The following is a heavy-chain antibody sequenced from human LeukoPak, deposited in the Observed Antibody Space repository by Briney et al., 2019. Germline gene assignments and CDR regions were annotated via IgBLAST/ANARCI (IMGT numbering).Heavy chain of an antibody. CDR1: GFTFSSYA. D-gene: IGHD3-9*01. Sequence: GGSLRLSCAASGFTFSSYAMSWVRQAPGKGLEWVSAISGSGGSTYYADSVKGRFTISRDNSKNTLYLQMNSLRAEDTAVYYCAKGPADYDILIALPYFDYWGQGTLVTVSS. CDR3: AKGPADYDILIALPYFDY. CDR2: ISGSGGST. V-gene: IGHV3-23*01. J-gene: IGHJ4*02.